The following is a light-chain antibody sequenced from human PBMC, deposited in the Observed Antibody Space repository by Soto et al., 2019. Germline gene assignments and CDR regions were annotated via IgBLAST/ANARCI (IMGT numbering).Light chain of an antibody. CDR3: QQYGSSEII. V-gene: IGKV3-20*01. CDR2: DIS. Sequence: ENGLTQSPGTLSLSPGDRATLFXXXRQSLTNPYIAWYQQKPGQAPRLLIYDISSRATGIPDRFSGSVSGTDFTLTITRLEPEDFAVFYCQQYGSSEIIFGQGTRLEIK. CDR1: QSLTNPY. J-gene: IGKJ5*01.